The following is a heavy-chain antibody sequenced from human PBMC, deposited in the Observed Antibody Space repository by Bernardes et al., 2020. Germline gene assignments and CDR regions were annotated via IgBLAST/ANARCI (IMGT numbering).Heavy chain of an antibody. V-gene: IGHV3-53*01. CDR3: ECEVYADNYSNYPRGHVFDI. D-gene: IGHD4-4*01. Sequence: GGSLRLSCAASGFTVNSNYMSWVRQAPGKGLEWVSVIHAGGRTDYADSVKGRFTISRDNSKNTLYLQMNNLRAEDTAVYYCECEVYADNYSNYPRGHVFDIWGQGTMVTVSS. CDR1: GFTVNSNY. J-gene: IGHJ3*02. CDR2: IHAGGRT.